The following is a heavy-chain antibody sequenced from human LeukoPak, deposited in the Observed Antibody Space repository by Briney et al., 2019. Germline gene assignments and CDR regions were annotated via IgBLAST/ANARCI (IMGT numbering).Heavy chain of an antibody. CDR1: GFTFISHG. J-gene: IGHJ4*02. CDR2: IQYDGSNK. Sequence: GGSLGLSCAASGFTFISHGMHWVRQAPGKGLEWVAFIQYDGSNKYNPASVKGRFTFFRDNSNNTLYQQMKSLRADDTAVYYGAERSRPWSYHAPLGAAFDYWGQGTLVTVSS. V-gene: IGHV3-30*02. CDR3: AERSRPWSYHAPLGAAFDY. D-gene: IGHD1-26*01.